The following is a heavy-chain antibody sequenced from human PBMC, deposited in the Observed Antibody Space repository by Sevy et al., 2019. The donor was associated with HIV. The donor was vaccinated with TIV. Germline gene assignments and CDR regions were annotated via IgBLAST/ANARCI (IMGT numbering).Heavy chain of an antibody. CDR3: ARHCSGTSCSHAFDI. J-gene: IGHJ3*02. CDR2: INHSGGN. D-gene: IGHD2-2*01. Sequence: SETLSLTCAVYGGSFSGYYWSWIRQPPGKGLEWIGEINHSGGNNYNPSLKSRVTISVDTSKNQFSLKLSSVTAADTAVDYCARHCSGTSCSHAFDIWGQGTMVTVSS. CDR1: GGSFSGYY. V-gene: IGHV4-34*01.